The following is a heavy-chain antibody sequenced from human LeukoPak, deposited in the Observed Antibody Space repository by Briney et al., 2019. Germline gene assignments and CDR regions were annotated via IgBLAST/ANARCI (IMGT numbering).Heavy chain of an antibody. CDR2: IWDDGSSK. J-gene: IGHJ4*02. V-gene: IGHV3-33*06. D-gene: IGHD1-26*01. CDR3: AKPTTGRGSFLINY. CDR1: GFTIRSYG. Sequence: GRSLTLSCVASGFTIRSYGMHWVLQAPVKGLQRVAVIWDDGSSKYYGDSVKGRFSVSRDNSRNTLYLQINSLRADDTAVYFCAKPTTGRGSFLINYWGQGTLVTVSS.